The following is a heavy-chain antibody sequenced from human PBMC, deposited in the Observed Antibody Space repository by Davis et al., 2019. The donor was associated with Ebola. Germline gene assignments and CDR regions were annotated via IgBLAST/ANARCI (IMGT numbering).Heavy chain of an antibody. CDR2: VSAYNDNT. Sequence: AASVKVSCKASGYTFSSYGISWVRQAPGQGLEWMGWVSAYNDNTNYAQKLQGRVTITTDTSTSTAYMELRSLRSDDTAVYYCARDCSGTSCYFKWFDPWGQGTLVTVSS. V-gene: IGHV1-18*01. CDR1: GYTFSSYG. CDR3: ARDCSGTSCYFKWFDP. D-gene: IGHD2-15*01. J-gene: IGHJ5*02.